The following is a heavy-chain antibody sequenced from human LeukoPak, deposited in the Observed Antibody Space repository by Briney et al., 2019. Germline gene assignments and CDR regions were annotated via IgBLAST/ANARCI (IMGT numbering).Heavy chain of an antibody. J-gene: IGHJ4*02. V-gene: IGHV4-4*07. Sequence: SEALSPTCCASGGSTSSYYWSCIRQPARQGLEGIGRIYTSWSSNYNPSLKSRVTMSVDTSKNQFSLKLSSVTAADTAVYYCARDSYFYDPSGYSRFDYWGQGTLVTVSS. CDR1: GGSTSSYY. D-gene: IGHD3-22*01. CDR3: ARDSYFYDPSGYSRFDY. CDR2: IYTSWSS.